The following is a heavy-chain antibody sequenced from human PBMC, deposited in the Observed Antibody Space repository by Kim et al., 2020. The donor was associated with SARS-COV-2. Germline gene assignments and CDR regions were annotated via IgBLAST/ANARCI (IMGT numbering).Heavy chain of an antibody. J-gene: IGHJ5*02. Sequence: SETLSLTCAVYGGSFSGYYWSWIRQPPGKGLEWIGEINHSGSTNYNPSLKSRVTISVDTSKNQFSLKLSSVTAADTAVYYCARGQSELGFDPWGQGTLVTVSS. V-gene: IGHV4-34*01. CDR3: ARGQSELGFDP. D-gene: IGHD1-26*01. CDR1: GGSFSGYY. CDR2: INHSGST.